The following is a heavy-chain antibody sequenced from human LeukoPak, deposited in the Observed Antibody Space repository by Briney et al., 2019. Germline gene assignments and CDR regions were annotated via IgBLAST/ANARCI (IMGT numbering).Heavy chain of an antibody. D-gene: IGHD6-6*01. CDR2: IKQDGSEK. Sequence: GGSLRLSCAASGFTFSSYWMSWVRQAPGKGLEWVANIKQDGSEKHYVDSVKGRFTISRDNAKKSLFLHMNSLRDEDTAVYYCARGSEYTSSTNYYFDYWGQGTLVTVSS. CDR3: ARGSEYTSSTNYYFDY. V-gene: IGHV3-7*01. J-gene: IGHJ4*02. CDR1: GFTFSSYW.